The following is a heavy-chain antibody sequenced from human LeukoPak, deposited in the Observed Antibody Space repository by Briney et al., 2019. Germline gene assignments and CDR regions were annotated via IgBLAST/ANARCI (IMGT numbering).Heavy chain of an antibody. D-gene: IGHD3-10*01. V-gene: IGHV3-48*03. CDR2: ISSSADAI. CDR1: GFTFSSYE. J-gene: IGHJ6*02. CDR3: SRGRRMAGVIHYGMDV. Sequence: PGGSLRRSCAASGFTFSSYEMNWVRQPPGKGLEWVSYISSSADAIYYADSVKGRFTISRDNAKNSLYLQMNSVGVEDTAVYYCSRGRRMAGVIHYGMDVWGQGTTVTVSS.